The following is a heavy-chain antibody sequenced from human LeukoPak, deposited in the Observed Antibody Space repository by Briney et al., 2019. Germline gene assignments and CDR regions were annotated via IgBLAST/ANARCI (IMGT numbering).Heavy chain of an antibody. J-gene: IGHJ4*02. CDR2: INSDGINT. CDR1: GFTFSNYW. D-gene: IGHD6-19*01. Sequence: GGSLRLSCAASGFTFSNYWMHWVRQAPGKGLVWVSRINSDGINTSYADSVKGRFTISRDNSKDTLYLQMNSLRAEDTAVYYCARGAIIQAVAAFDYWGQGTLVTVSS. CDR3: ARGAIIQAVAAFDY. V-gene: IGHV3-74*01.